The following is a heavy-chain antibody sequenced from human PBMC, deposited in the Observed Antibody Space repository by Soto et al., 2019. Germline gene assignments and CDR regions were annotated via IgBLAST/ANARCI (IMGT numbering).Heavy chain of an antibody. D-gene: IGHD3-22*01. Sequence: ASETLSLTCTVSGGCISSGDYYWSWIRQPPGKGLEWIGYIYYSGSTYYNPSLKSRVTISVDTSNNQFSLKLRCFVAAAKAVYYCARAYYDRSRHAVDPWGQGTLVTVSS. J-gene: IGHJ5*02. CDR2: IYYSGST. V-gene: IGHV4-30-4*02. CDR1: GGCISSGDYY. CDR3: ARAYYDRSRHAVDP.